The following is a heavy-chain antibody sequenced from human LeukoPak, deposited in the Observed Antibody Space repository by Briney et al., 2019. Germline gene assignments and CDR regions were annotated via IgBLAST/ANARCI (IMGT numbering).Heavy chain of an antibody. J-gene: IGHJ3*02. V-gene: IGHV3-66*01. CDR1: EFTVSSNY. D-gene: IGHD2-8*01. CDR3: ARGRPNGRDTFDI. CDR2: IYSRGSL. Sequence: GGSLRLSCAASEFTVSSNYMSWVRQAPGKGLEFVSAIYSRGSLYYAHSVKGRFTISRDNSRNILYLQMNNLRAEDTALYYCARGRPNGRDTFDIWGQGTMVTVSS.